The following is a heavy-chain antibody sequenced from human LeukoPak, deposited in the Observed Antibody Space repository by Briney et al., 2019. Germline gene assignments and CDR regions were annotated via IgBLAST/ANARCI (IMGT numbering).Heavy chain of an antibody. CDR2: INSDGSST. CDR3: ARESTEIAAAGRFDY. D-gene: IGHD6-13*01. Sequence: GGSLRLSCAASGFTFSSQWMHWVRQAPGKGLVWVSRINSDGSSTSYADSVKGRFTISRDNAKNTLDLQMNSLRAEDTAVYYCARESTEIAAAGRFDYWGQGTLVTVSS. J-gene: IGHJ4*02. CDR1: GFTFSSQW. V-gene: IGHV3-74*01.